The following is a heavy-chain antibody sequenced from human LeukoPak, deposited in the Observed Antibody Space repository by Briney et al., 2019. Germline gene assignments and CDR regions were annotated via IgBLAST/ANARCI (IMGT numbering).Heavy chain of an antibody. CDR2: ISYDGSNK. CDR3: ARDGWITMVRGPHGDV. V-gene: IGHV3-30-3*01. J-gene: IGHJ6*02. CDR1: GFTFSSYA. D-gene: IGHD3-10*01. Sequence: PGRSLRLSCAASGFTFSSYAMHWVHQAPGKGLEWVAVISYDGSNKYYADSVKGRFTISRDNSKNTLYLQMNSLRAEDTAVYYCARDGWITMVRGPHGDVWGQGTTVTVSS.